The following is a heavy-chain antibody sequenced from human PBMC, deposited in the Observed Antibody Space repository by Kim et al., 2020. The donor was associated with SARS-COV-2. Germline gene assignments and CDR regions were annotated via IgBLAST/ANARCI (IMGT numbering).Heavy chain of an antibody. J-gene: IGHJ6*03. CDR2: IHQGGAT. V-gene: IGHV4-34*01. D-gene: IGHD1-1*01. CDR3: ARGRVGVVASPVLGLEPFWKYHYMDV. Sequence: SETLSLTCAVFGGSFSDFSWSWIRQSSGKGLEWIGEIHQGGATNYNPSLKSRVTISLDTSRNQFYLKVTSVTAADTAIYYCARGRVGVVASPVLGLEPFWKYHYMDVWGQGATVTVS. CDR1: GGSFSDFS.